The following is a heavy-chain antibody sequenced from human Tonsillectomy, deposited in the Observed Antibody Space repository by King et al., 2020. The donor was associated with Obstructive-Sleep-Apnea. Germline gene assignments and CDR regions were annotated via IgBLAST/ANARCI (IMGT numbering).Heavy chain of an antibody. CDR1: GFTFSSYS. D-gene: IGHD3-22*01. V-gene: IGHV3-21*01. CDR3: ARDNYDSSGYFLSYFDY. Sequence: VQLVESGGGLVKPGGSLRLSCAASGFTFSSYSMNWVRQAPGKGLEWVSSISNSSSYIYYADSVKGRFTISRDNAKNSLYLRMNSLRAEDTAVYYWARDNYDSSGYFLSYFDYWGQGTLVTVSS. J-gene: IGHJ4*02. CDR2: ISNSSSYI.